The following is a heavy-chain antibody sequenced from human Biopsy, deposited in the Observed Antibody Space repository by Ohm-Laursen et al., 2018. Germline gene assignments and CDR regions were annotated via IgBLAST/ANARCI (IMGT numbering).Heavy chain of an antibody. J-gene: IGHJ4*02. Sequence: SETLSLTYTVSRDSLSNYYWTWIRQSPGKGLEWIGHIYYTGSTNYNPSVKSRVTISVDTSKNQFSLKLNSVTAADTAVYFCARDSRGGHLNTTLITGKNLDSWGQGILVTVSS. V-gene: IGHV4-59*01. CDR2: IYYTGST. CDR1: RDSLSNYY. CDR3: ARDSRGGHLNTTLITGKNLDS. D-gene: IGHD3-16*01.